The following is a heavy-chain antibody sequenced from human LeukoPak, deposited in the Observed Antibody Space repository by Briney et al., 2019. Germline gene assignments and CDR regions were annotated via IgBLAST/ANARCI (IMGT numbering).Heavy chain of an antibody. V-gene: IGHV1-18*01. J-gene: IGHJ4*02. CDR2: ISAYNGNT. D-gene: IGHD6-13*01. Sequence: ASVKVSCKASGYTFTSYDISWVRQAPGQGLEWMGWISAYNGNTNYAQKLQGRVTMTTDTSTSTAYMELRSLRSDDTAVYYCARASPGYSSSWYAGYFDYWGQGTLVTVSS. CDR1: GYTFTSYD. CDR3: ARASPGYSSSWYAGYFDY.